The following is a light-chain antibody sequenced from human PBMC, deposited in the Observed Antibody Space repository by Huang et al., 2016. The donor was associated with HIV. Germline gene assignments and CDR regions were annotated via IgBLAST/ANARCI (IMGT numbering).Light chain of an antibody. V-gene: IGKV3-15*01. Sequence: EIVMTQSPATLSVSPGERATLSCRASKSIDSNLAWYQQKPGQAPRLLMYGASTRATGIPARFSGRGSGTDFTLTISSLQPEDSAVYYCQQYNKWPPYTFGQGTNLEI. CDR3: QQYNKWPPYT. CDR1: KSIDSN. CDR2: GAS. J-gene: IGKJ2*01.